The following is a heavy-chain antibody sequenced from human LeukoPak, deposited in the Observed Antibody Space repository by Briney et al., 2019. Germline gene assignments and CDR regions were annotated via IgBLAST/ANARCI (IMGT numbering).Heavy chain of an antibody. CDR1: GGSISSYY. J-gene: IGHJ4*02. Sequence: TASETLSLTCTVSGGSISSYYWSWIRQPPGKGLEWIGYIYYSGSTNYNPSLKSRVTISVDTSKNQFSLKLSSVTAADTAVYYCARDFGCSSISCSALVTDYWGQGTLVTVSS. D-gene: IGHD2-2*01. CDR3: ARDFGCSSISCSALVTDY. CDR2: IYYSGST. V-gene: IGHV4-59*01.